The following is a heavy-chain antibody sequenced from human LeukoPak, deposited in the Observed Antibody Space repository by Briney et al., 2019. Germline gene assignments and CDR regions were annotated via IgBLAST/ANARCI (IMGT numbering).Heavy chain of an antibody. CDR2: IRGDGRAT. CDR1: GFIFPDYW. V-gene: IGHV3-74*01. J-gene: IGHJ4*02. D-gene: IGHD3-10*01. CDR3: ALTEGSGSYWLY. Sequence: GGSLRLSCAASGFIFPDYWMHWVRQAPGSELVWVARIRGDGRATTYADSVKGRFTISRDNAMSTVFLQMKSLRAEDTGIYYCALTEGSGSYWLYWGQGTLVTVSA.